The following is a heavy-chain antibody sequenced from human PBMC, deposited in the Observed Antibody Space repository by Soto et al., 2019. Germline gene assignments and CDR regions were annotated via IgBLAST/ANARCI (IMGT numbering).Heavy chain of an antibody. CDR2: IYPGDSDT. CDR3: ARHRWDGYNPRPDY. Sequence: GVLLKISCNGAWYSFTSYWIGWVRQMPGKGLEWMGIIYPGDSDTRYSPSFQGQVTISADKSISTAYLQWSSLKASDTAMYYCARHRWDGYNPRPDYWGQGTLVTVSS. J-gene: IGHJ4*02. CDR1: WYSFTSYW. V-gene: IGHV5-51*01. D-gene: IGHD5-12*01.